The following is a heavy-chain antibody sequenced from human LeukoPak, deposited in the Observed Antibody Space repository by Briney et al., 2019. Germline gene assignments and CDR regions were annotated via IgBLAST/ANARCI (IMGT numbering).Heavy chain of an antibody. J-gene: IGHJ4*02. V-gene: IGHV1-46*01. CDR3: ARDGVTIAARRGFDY. D-gene: IGHD6-6*01. Sequence: ASVKVSCKASGYTFTSYYMHWVRQAPGQGLEWMGIINPSGGSTSYAQKFQGRVTMTRDTSTSTVYMELSSLRSEDTAVYYCARDGVTIAARRGFDYWGQGTLVTVSA. CDR1: GYTFTSYY. CDR2: INPSGGST.